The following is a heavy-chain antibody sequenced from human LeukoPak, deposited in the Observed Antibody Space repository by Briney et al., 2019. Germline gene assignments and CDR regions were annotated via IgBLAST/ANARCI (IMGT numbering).Heavy chain of an antibody. CDR2: INHSGST. CDR1: GGSFSGYY. CDR3: ARASSSWYSRGYYYYYGMDV. J-gene: IGHJ6*02. Sequence: SETLSLTCAVYGGSFSGYYWSWIRQPPGKGLEWIGEINHSGSTNYNPSLKSRVTISVDTSKNQFSLKLSSVIAADTAVYYCARASSSWYSRGYYYYYGMDVWGQGTTVTVSS. D-gene: IGHD6-13*01. V-gene: IGHV4-34*01.